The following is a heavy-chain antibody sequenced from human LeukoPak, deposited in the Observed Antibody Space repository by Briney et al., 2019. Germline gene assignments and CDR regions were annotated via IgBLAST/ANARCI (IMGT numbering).Heavy chain of an antibody. CDR3: ARDHIAVAGPFDY. Sequence: GGSLRLSCAASGFTFSSYSMNWVRQAPGKGLEWVSSISRSSSYIYYADSVKGRFTISRDNAKNSLYLQMNSLRAEDTAVYYCARDHIAVAGPFDYWGQGTLVTVSS. D-gene: IGHD6-19*01. V-gene: IGHV3-21*01. CDR2: ISRSSSYI. CDR1: GFTFSSYS. J-gene: IGHJ4*02.